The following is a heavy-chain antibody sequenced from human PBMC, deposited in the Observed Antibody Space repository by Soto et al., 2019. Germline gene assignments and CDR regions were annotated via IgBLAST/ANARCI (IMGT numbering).Heavy chain of an antibody. Sequence: SVNVDCKTAEFAFTISARQGVRQARGQRLEWIGWIVVGSGNTNYAQKFQERVTITRDMSTSTAYMELSNLRSEDTAVYYCAAVGSTMVFEDVWGKGTTVTVSS. CDR2: IVVGSGNT. CDR1: EFAFTISA. D-gene: IGHD3-10*01. V-gene: IGHV1-58*02. CDR3: AAVGSTMVFEDV. J-gene: IGHJ6*04.